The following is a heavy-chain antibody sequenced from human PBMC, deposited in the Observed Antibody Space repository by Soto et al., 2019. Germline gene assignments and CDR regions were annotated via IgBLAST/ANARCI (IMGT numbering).Heavy chain of an antibody. CDR3: ARDPRVVVAAVWGGDAFDI. Sequence: GSLRLSCAASGFTFSSYAMHWVRQAPGKGLEWVAVISYDGSNKYYADSVKGRFTISRDNSKNTMYLQMNSLRAEDTAVYYCARDPRVVVAAVWGGDAFDIWGQGTMVTVSS. CDR2: ISYDGSNK. J-gene: IGHJ3*02. CDR1: GFTFSSYA. D-gene: IGHD2-15*01. V-gene: IGHV3-30-3*01.